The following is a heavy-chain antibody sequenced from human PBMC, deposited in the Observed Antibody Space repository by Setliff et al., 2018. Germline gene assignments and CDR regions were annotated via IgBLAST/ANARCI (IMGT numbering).Heavy chain of an antibody. CDR1: DGSFSDYY. V-gene: IGHV4-34*01. D-gene: IGHD3-10*01. CDR2: INHSGST. J-gene: IGHJ3*02. Sequence: SETLSLTCAVYDGSFSDYYWSWIRQPPGKGLEWIGEINHSGSTNYKSSLKSRVTISVDTSKNQFSLNLNSMTAADTAVYYCARRWNFGPYGSGIHDAFDMWGQGTMVTVSS. CDR3: ARRWNFGPYGSGIHDAFDM.